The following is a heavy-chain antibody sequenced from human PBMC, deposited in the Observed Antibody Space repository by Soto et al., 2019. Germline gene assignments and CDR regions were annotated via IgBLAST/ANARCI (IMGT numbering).Heavy chain of an antibody. CDR2: ISAYNGNT. D-gene: IGHD6-19*01. V-gene: IGHV1-18*01. CDR1: VYSFTNYG. Sequence: QDQLVQSGVEVKKPGASVQVSCKASVYSFTNYGITWVRQAPGQGFEWMGWISAYNGNTNYAQKFQGRVTMTTDASTRTANLELRSLRSDDTAVYYCARDRGVAPPVAGNTHYYYYMDVWGKGTTVTVSS. J-gene: IGHJ6*03. CDR3: ARDRGVAPPVAGNTHYYYYMDV.